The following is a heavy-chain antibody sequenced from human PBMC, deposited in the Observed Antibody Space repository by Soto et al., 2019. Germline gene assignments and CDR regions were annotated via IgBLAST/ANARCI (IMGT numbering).Heavy chain of an antibody. D-gene: IGHD3-10*01. CDR3: ARVESWFGELAPRTPKTFDY. Sequence: QVQLVESGGGVVQPGRSLRLSCAASGFTFSSYAMHWVRQAPGKGLEWVAVISYDGSNKYYADSVKGRFTISRDNSKNTRYLQMNTRRAEDTAVYYCARVESWFGELAPRTPKTFDYWGQGTLVTVSS. V-gene: IGHV3-30-3*01. CDR2: ISYDGSNK. CDR1: GFTFSSYA. J-gene: IGHJ4*02.